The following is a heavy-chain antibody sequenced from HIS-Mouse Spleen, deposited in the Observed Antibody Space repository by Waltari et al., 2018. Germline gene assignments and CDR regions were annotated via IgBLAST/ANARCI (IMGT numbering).Heavy chain of an antibody. V-gene: IGHV4-30-4*01. D-gene: IGHD6-13*01. CDR3: ARDLRYSSSWYSMLDYYYYGMDV. Sequence: QVQLQESGPGLVKPSQTLSLTCTVSGRSISSGYYYWRWIRQPPGKGLEWIGYLYYSGSTYYNPSLKSRVTISVDTSKNQFSLKLSSVTAADTAVYYCARDLRYSSSWYSMLDYYYYGMDVWGQGTTVTVSS. CDR2: LYYSGST. J-gene: IGHJ6*02. CDR1: GRSISSGYYY.